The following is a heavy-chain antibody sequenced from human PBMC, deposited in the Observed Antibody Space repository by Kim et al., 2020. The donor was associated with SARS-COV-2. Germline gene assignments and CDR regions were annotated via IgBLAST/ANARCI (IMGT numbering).Heavy chain of an antibody. CDR1: GGSISSSSYY. V-gene: IGHV4-39*01. J-gene: IGHJ5*02. CDR3: ARHVTDLYGDHSEGWFDP. Sequence: SETLPLTCTVSGGSISSSSYYWGWIRQPPGKGLEWIGSIYYSGSTYYNPSLKSRVTISVDTSKNQFSLKLSSVTAADTAVYYCARHVTDLYGDHSEGWFDPWGQGTLVTVSS. CDR2: IYYSGST. D-gene: IGHD4-17*01.